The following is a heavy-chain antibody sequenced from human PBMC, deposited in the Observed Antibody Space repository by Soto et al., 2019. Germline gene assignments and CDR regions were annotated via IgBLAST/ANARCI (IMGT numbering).Heavy chain of an antibody. V-gene: IGHV1-18*01. J-gene: IGHJ6*02. CDR3: ARIHCSSTSCPGGYSFHSYYYYYGMDV. D-gene: IGHD2-2*01. Sequence: ASVKVSCKASGYNFTSYGISWVRQAPGQGLEWMGWISAYNGNTNYAQKLQGRVTMTTDTSTSTAYMELRSLRSDDTAVYYCARIHCSSTSCPGGYSFHSYYYYYGMDVWGQGTTVTVSS. CDR1: GYNFTSYG. CDR2: ISAYNGNT.